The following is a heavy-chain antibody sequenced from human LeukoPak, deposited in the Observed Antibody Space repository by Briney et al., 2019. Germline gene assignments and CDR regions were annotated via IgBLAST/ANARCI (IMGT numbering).Heavy chain of an antibody. D-gene: IGHD3/OR15-3a*01. CDR3: ARDGYLRVSRGPGTD. V-gene: IGHV3-53*01. Sequence: PGGSLRLSCAASGFTFSDYYMSWVRQAPGKGLEWVSDIYSGGSTYYADSVKGRFTISRDNSKNTLYLQMNSLRAEDTAVYYCARDGYLRVSRGPGTDWGQGTLVTVSS. CDR1: GFTFSDYY. CDR2: IYSGGST. J-gene: IGHJ4*02.